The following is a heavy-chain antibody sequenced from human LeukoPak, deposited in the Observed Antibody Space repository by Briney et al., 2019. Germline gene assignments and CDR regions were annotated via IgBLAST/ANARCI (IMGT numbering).Heavy chain of an antibody. Sequence: SETLSLTCTVSGSISGYYWSWIRPPPGKGLEWIGYIYTSGSTNYNPSLESRVTISVDTSKNQFSLDLSSVTAADTAVYYCARQRCTSTSCLTKNAFDIWGQGTMVTVSS. V-gene: IGHV4-4*09. J-gene: IGHJ3*02. CDR2: IYTSGST. CDR3: ARQRCTSTSCLTKNAFDI. CDR1: GSISGYY. D-gene: IGHD2-2*01.